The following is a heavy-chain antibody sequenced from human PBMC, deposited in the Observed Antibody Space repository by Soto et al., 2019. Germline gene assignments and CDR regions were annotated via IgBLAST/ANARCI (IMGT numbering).Heavy chain of an antibody. J-gene: IGHJ2*01. CDR3: ARDRSYGDYVRVWYFDL. V-gene: IGHV3-48*01. CDR2: ISSSSSTI. CDR1: GFTFSSYS. D-gene: IGHD4-17*01. Sequence: GGSLRLSCAASGFTFSSYSMNWVRQAPGKGLEWVSYISSSSSTIYYADSVKGRFTISRDNAKNSLYLQMNSLRAEDTAVYYCARDRSYGDYVRVWYFDLWGRGTLVTVSS.